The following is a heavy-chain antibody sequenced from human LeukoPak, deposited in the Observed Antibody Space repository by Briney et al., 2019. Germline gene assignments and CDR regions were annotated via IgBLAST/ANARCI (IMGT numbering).Heavy chain of an antibody. Sequence: ASVKVSCKASGYTFNGYYMNWVRQAPGQGLEWMGWINPNSGGTTYAQKLQGRVTMTRDTSISTAYMELRSLRSDDTAVYYCARVNSGSYNPYAFDIWGQGTMVTVSS. CDR3: ARVNSGSYNPYAFDI. J-gene: IGHJ3*02. D-gene: IGHD1-26*01. CDR2: INPNSGGT. CDR1: GYTFNGYY. V-gene: IGHV1-2*02.